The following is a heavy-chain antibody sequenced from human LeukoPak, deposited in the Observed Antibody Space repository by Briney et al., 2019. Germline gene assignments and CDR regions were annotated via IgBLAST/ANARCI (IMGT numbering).Heavy chain of an antibody. CDR3: ARDSEVVAGNYYFYGMDV. Sequence: PGGSLRLSCAASGFTFSNCWMSWVRQAPGKGLEWVANVNQDGSEENYVDPVKGRFTISRDNAKNSLYLQMNSLRAEDTAMYYCARDSEVVAGNYYFYGMDVWGQGTTVTVSS. CDR1: GFTFSNCW. V-gene: IGHV3-7*01. J-gene: IGHJ6*02. CDR2: VNQDGSEE. D-gene: IGHD6-19*01.